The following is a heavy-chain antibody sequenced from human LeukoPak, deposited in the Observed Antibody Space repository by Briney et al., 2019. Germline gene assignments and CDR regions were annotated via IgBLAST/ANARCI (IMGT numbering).Heavy chain of an antibody. CDR2: IYHSGST. Sequence: SETLSLTCAVSGYSISSGYYWGWIRQPPGKGLEWIGSIYHSGSTYYNPSLKSRVTISVDTSKNQFSLTLSSVTAADTAVYYCAGLGGTKGYWGQGTLVAVSS. CDR1: GYSISSGYY. D-gene: IGHD2-2*01. CDR3: AGLGGTKGY. V-gene: IGHV4-38-2*01. J-gene: IGHJ4*02.